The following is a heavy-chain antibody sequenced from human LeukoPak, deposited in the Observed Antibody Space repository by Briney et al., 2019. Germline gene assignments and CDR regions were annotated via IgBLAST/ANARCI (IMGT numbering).Heavy chain of an antibody. J-gene: IGHJ4*02. D-gene: IGHD3-22*01. V-gene: IGHV4-59*08. CDR3: ARQGYDSSGYYPDFDY. CDR2: IYYSGST. Sequence: SETLSLTCTVSGGSISSYYWSWIRQPPGKGLEWIGYIYYSGSTNYNPSLKSRVTISVDTSKNQFSLKLSSVTAADTAVYYCARQGYDSSGYYPDFDYWGQGTLVTVSS. CDR1: GGSISSYY.